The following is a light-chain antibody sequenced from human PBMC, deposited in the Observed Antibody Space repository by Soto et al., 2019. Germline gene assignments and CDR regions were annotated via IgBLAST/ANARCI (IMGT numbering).Light chain of an antibody. CDR2: RGT. CDR1: SSDVGAYDA. Sequence: QSVLAQPASVSGSPGQSITISCTGTSSDVGAYDAVSWYQQHPGKAPQVIIYRGTKRPSGVSTRFSGSVSGNTASLTVSGLQAEYEAEYFCCSSAPESTYVFGTGAKLTVL. V-gene: IGLV2-23*01. J-gene: IGLJ1*01. CDR3: CSSAPESTYV.